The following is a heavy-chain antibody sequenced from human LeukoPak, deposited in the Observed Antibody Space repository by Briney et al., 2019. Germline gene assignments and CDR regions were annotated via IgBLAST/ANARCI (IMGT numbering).Heavy chain of an antibody. CDR2: ISGNGGST. J-gene: IGHJ4*02. V-gene: IGHV3-23*01. D-gene: IGHD3-22*01. CDR1: GYTITSYWA. CDR3: AKTPASGYLFDY. Sequence: GCPLIFCCAAGYTITSYWASNWLRQAPGKGLDWVSSISGNGGSTYYADSVKGRFTISRDNSKDTLYLQMNSLRAEDTAVYYCAKTPASGYLFDYWGQGTLVTVSS.